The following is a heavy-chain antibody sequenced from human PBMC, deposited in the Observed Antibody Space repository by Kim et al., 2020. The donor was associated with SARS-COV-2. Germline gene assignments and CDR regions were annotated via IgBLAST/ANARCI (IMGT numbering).Heavy chain of an antibody. CDR1: GFTVSSYG. CDR3: ARAAYSSSSRYYYYGMDV. D-gene: IGHD6-6*01. V-gene: IGHV3-33*01. J-gene: IGHJ6*02. CDR2: IWYDGSNK. Sequence: GGSRRLSCAASGFTVSSYGMHWVRQAPGKGLEWVAVIWYDGSNKYYADSVKGRFTISRDNSKNTLYLQMNSLRAEDTAVYYCARAAYSSSSRYYYYGMDVWGQGTTVTVSS.